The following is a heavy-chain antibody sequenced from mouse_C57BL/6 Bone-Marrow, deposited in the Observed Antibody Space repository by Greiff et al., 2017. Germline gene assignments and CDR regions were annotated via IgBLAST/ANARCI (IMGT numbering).Heavy chain of an antibody. CDR3: ARQSDY. Sequence: EVKVVESGGGLVQPGGSLKLSCAASGFTFSDYYMYWVRQTPEKRLEWVAYISNGGGSTYYPDTVKGRFTISRDNAKNTLYLQMSRLKSEDTAMXYCARQSDYWGQGTSVTVSS. CDR2: ISNGGGST. J-gene: IGHJ4*01. V-gene: IGHV5-12*01. CDR1: GFTFSDYY.